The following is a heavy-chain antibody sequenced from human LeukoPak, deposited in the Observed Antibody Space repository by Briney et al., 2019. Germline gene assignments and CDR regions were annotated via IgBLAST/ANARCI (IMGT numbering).Heavy chain of an antibody. CDR3: AKDQSDSLYF. CDR2: IWNDGSHK. J-gene: IGHJ4*02. CDR1: GFSFSTYG. D-gene: IGHD2-21*02. Sequence: GGSLRLSCGASGFSFSTYGMHWVRQAPGKGLEWVAVIWNDGSHKFHADSVKGRFTTSRDNSKNTLYLHMNSLRAEDTAVYYCAKDQSDSLYFWGQGTLVTVSS. V-gene: IGHV3-33*06.